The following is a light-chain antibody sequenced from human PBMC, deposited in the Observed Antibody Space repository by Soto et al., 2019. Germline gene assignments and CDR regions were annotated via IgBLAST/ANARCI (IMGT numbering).Light chain of an antibody. CDR1: SSDVGGYNY. CDR2: EVI. J-gene: IGLJ1*01. V-gene: IGLV2-8*01. CDR3: SSYAGSTCFV. Sequence: QSALTQPPSASGSPGQSVTISCTETSSDVGGYNYVSWYQHHPGKAPKLVIYEVIKRPSGVPDRFSGSKSGNTASLTVSGLQAEDEADYYCSSYAGSTCFVFGTGTKLTVL.